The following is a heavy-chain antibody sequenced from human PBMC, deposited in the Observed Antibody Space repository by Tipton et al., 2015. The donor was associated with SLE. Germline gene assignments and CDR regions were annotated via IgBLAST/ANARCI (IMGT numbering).Heavy chain of an antibody. Sequence: TLSLTCTVSGDSISSSSYYWGWIRQPPEKGLEWIGSIYYSGSTYYNPSLKSRVTISVDTSKNQFSLKLSSVTAADTAVYYCARDKVTETRRPFYFDYWGQGTLVTVSS. J-gene: IGHJ4*02. CDR1: GDSISSSSYY. D-gene: IGHD2-21*02. V-gene: IGHV4-39*07. CDR2: IYYSGST. CDR3: ARDKVTETRRPFYFDY.